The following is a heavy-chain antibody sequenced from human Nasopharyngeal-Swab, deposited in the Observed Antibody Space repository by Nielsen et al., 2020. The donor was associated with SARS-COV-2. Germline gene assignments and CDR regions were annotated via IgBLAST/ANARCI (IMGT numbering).Heavy chain of an antibody. CDR3: ARDRSGSSWYRPFTNPGPLNWFDP. V-gene: IGHV3-7*01. Sequence: GGSLRLSCAASGFTFSSYWMSWVRQAPGKGLEWVANIKQDGSEKYYVDSVKGRFTTSRDNAKNSLYLQMNSLRAEDTAVYYCARDRSGSSWYRPFTNPGPLNWFDPWGQGTLVTVSS. CDR2: IKQDGSEK. J-gene: IGHJ5*02. CDR1: GFTFSSYW. D-gene: IGHD6-13*01.